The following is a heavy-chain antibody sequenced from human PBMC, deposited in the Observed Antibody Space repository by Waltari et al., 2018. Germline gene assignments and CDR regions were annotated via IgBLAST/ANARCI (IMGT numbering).Heavy chain of an antibody. CDR3: ARGRGTMVRGAQGQYYMDV. V-gene: IGHV4-34*01. J-gene: IGHJ6*03. D-gene: IGHD3-10*01. Sequence: QVQLQQWGAGLLKPPVTLSLTFAVYGGSFSGCYCRWIRQLLGTWLAWIGDINHSGSTNYNPSLKRRVTIAVDTSESQFSLKLSSVTAADTAVYYGARGRGTMVRGAQGQYYMDVWGKGTTVTISS. CDR1: GGSFSGCY. CDR2: INHSGST.